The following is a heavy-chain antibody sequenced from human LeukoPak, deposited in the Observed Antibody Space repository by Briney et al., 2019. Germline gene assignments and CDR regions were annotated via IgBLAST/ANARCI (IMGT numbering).Heavy chain of an antibody. J-gene: IGHJ4*02. D-gene: IGHD6-19*01. CDR3: ARGVAVAGTSDY. Sequence: PGGSLRLSCAASGFTFSSYSMNWVRHAPGKWLEWVTSISSSSSNIYYADSVKGRFTISRDNAKNSLYLEMNSLRAEDTAVDYCARGVAVAGTSDYWGQGTLVTVSS. CDR1: GFTFSSYS. CDR2: ISSSSSNI. V-gene: IGHV3-21*01.